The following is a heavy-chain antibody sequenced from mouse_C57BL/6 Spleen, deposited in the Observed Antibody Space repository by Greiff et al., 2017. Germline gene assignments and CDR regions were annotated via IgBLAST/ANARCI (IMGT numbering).Heavy chain of an antibody. J-gene: IGHJ4*01. CDR3: ARGDYSNYHAMDY. Sequence: QVQLQQSGAELARPGASVKLSCKASGYTFTSYGISWVKQRTGQGLEWIGEIYPRSGNTYYNEKFKGKVTLTAAKSSSTVYMELRSLKSEDSAVYFCARGDYSNYHAMDYWGQGTSVTVSS. CDR2: IYPRSGNT. V-gene: IGHV1-81*01. D-gene: IGHD2-5*01. CDR1: GYTFTSYG.